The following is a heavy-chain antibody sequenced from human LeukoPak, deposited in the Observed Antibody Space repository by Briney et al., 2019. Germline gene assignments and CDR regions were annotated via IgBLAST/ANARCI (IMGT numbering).Heavy chain of an antibody. J-gene: IGHJ4*02. V-gene: IGHV3-66*01. Sequence: GGSLRLSCAASGFTVNSNYMSWVRQAPGKGLEWVSLIYSGGSTYYADSVKGRFTISRDNSKNTLYLQMNSLRAEDTAVYYCARDRCDRCYYFDYWGQGTLVTVSS. D-gene: IGHD3-22*01. CDR2: IYSGGST. CDR1: GFTVNSNY. CDR3: ARDRCDRCYYFDY.